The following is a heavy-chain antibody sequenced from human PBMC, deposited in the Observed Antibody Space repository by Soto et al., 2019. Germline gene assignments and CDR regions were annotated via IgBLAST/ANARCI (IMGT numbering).Heavy chain of an antibody. D-gene: IGHD3-22*01. CDR3: ARDRRYYESTGYLGCALDV. Sequence: QVHLVQSGAEVKKPGASVKVSCKASGYSFTNYGISWVREAPGQGLEWMGWISTYNGDTDYPQKVQGRVTMTTDTSTSTAYMELRRLSSDDTAVYYWARDRRYYESTGYLGCALDVLVQGTMVTVSS. J-gene: IGHJ3*01. CDR2: ISTYNGDT. CDR1: GYSFTNYG. V-gene: IGHV1-18*01.